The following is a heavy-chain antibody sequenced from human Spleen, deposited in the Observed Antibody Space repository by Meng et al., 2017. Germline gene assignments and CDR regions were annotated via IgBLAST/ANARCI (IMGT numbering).Heavy chain of an antibody. J-gene: IGHJ5*02. CDR1: GDSISSNKW. CDR3: ARDQKLYCSGGSCYYNWFDP. CDR2: IYHSGST. V-gene: IGHV4-4*02. Sequence: SETLSLTCAVSGDSISSNKWWGWVRQPPGKGLEWIGEIYHSGSTNYNPSLKSRVTMSVDNAKNQFSLELTSVTAADTAVYYCARDQKLYCSGGSCYYNWFDPWGQGTLVTVSS. D-gene: IGHD2-15*01.